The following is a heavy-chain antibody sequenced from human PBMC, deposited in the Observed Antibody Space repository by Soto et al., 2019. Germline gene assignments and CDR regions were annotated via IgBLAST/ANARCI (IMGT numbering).Heavy chain of an antibody. CDR3: TSLYYGH. CDR1: GFTFSSYG. J-gene: IGHJ4*02. D-gene: IGHD4-17*01. Sequence: PGGSLRLSCAVSGFTFSSYGMHWVRQAPGKGLEWVGRIKSKADGGTTDHAAPVKGRFTISRDESQNTLYLQMNSLKTEDTAVYYCTSLYYGHWGQGTLVTVSS. V-gene: IGHV3-15*07. CDR2: IKSKADGGTT.